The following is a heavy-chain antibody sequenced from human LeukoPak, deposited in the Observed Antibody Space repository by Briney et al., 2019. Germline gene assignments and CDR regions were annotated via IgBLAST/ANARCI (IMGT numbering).Heavy chain of an antibody. J-gene: IGHJ4*02. CDR1: GFTFSNYW. V-gene: IGHV3-7*01. CDR2: IKQDGSEK. Sequence: GGSLRLSCTASGFTFSNYWMHWVRQAPGKGLEWVANIKQDGSEKYYVDSVKGRFTIFRDNAKNLLYLQMNSLRADDTGVYYCAKGLPGYYDSSGYYPPRGWGQGTLVTVSS. D-gene: IGHD3-22*01. CDR3: AKGLPGYYDSSGYYPPRG.